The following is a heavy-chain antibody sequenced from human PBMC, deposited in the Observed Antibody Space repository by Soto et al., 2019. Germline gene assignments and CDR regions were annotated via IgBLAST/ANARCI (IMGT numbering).Heavy chain of an antibody. J-gene: IGHJ1*01. V-gene: IGHV1-18*01. D-gene: IGHD3-22*01. CDR2: ISAYNGNT. CDR1: GYTFTSYG. Sequence: ASVKVSCKASGYTFTSYGISWVRQAPGQGLEWMGWISAYNGNTNYAQKLQGRVTMTTDTSTSTAYMELRNLRSDDTAVYYCARDLYYYDSSGQAEYFQHWGQGTLVTVSS. CDR3: ARDLYYYDSSGQAEYFQH.